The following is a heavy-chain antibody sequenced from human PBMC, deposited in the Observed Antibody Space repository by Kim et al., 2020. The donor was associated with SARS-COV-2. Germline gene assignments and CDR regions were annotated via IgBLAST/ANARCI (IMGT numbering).Heavy chain of an antibody. CDR1: GFTFSSYA. Sequence: GGSLRLSCAASGFTFSSYAMSWVRQAPGKGLEWVSLISGSGGSTYYADSVKGRFTISRDNSKNTLYLQMNSLRAEDTAVYYCAKRGRGADYYDSSGYYYDYWGQGTLVTVSP. V-gene: IGHV3-23*01. J-gene: IGHJ4*02. CDR2: ISGSGGST. D-gene: IGHD3-22*01. CDR3: AKRGRGADYYDSSGYYYDY.